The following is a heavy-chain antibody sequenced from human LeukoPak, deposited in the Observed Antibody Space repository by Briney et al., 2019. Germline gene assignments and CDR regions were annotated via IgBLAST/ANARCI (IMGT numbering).Heavy chain of an antibody. CDR3: ARDGGAVAGTGYYGMDV. V-gene: IGHV3-74*01. Sequence: QAGGSLRLSCEASGFTFSGYVMNWVRQTPGKGLVWVSGIKTDGSSTRYADSVKGRFTISRDNSKNTLYLQMNSLRAEDTAVYYCARDGGAVAGTGYYGMDVWGQGTTVTVSS. D-gene: IGHD6-19*01. J-gene: IGHJ6*02. CDR2: IKTDGSST. CDR1: GFTFSGYV.